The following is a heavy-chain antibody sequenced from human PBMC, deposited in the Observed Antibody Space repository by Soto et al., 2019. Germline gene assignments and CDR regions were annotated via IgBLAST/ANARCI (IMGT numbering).Heavy chain of an antibody. V-gene: IGHV3-23*01. D-gene: IGHD4-4*01. Sequence: GGSLRLSCAASGFTFNKYGVSWVRQAPGKGLEWIGAITGAGGSTYNADSVKGRFTISRDNSKKTVYLQVDSLRVEDTAIYYCAKGHSDSFGNYDYFGMDVWGQGTTVTVSS. CDR2: ITGAGGST. CDR1: GFTFNKYG. J-gene: IGHJ6*02. CDR3: AKGHSDSFGNYDYFGMDV.